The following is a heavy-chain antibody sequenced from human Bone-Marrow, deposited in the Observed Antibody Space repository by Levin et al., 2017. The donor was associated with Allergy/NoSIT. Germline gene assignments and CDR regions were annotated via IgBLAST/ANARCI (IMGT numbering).Heavy chain of an antibody. D-gene: IGHD3-16*02. V-gene: IGHV4-39*01. CDR1: GGSISSSSYY. Sequence: SQTLSLTCTVSGGSISSSSYYWGWIRQPPGKGLEWIGSIYYSGSTYYNPSLKSRVTISVDTSKNQFSLKLSSVTAADTAVYYCARAPPLRYWFDPWGQGTLVTVSS. J-gene: IGHJ5*02. CDR3: ARAPPLRYWFDP. CDR2: IYYSGST.